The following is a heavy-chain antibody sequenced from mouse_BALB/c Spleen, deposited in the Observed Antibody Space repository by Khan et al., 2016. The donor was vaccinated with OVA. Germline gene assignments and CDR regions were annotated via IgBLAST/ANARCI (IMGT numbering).Heavy chain of an antibody. V-gene: IGHV5-9*02. CDR2: ISSGGIYS. CDR1: GFAFISYD. CDR3: ARPSYYGNPWFTY. Sequence: EVELVESGGGLVKPGGSLKLSCAASGFAFISYDMSWVRQTPERRLEWVATISSGGIYSYFPDSVKGRFTISRDIDRKTLYLQMSSLRSEDTAFYYCARPSYYGNPWFTYWGQGTLVTVSA. J-gene: IGHJ3*01. D-gene: IGHD2-10*01.